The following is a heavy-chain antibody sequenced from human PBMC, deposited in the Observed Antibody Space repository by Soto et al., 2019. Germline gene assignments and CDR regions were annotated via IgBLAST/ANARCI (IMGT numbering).Heavy chain of an antibody. CDR1: GYTFTSYS. J-gene: IGHJ4*02. V-gene: IGHV1-3*01. Sequence: ASVNVSCKSSGYTFTSYSIHWVRQAPGQRLEWMGWINAGNGNTKYSQKFQGRVTITRDTSASTAYMELSSLRSEDTAVYYCARGRAAGTPNFDYWGQGTLVTVSS. CDR2: INAGNGNT. CDR3: ARGRAAGTPNFDY. D-gene: IGHD6-13*01.